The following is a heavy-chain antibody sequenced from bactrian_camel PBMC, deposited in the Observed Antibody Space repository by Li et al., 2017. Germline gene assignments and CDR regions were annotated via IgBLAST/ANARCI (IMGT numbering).Heavy chain of an antibody. J-gene: IGHJ6*01. CDR1: GFTFRIAD. CDR2: INSAGGSTSAGGST. CDR3: TADPGYYMDNDVTLFGY. V-gene: IGHV3S40*01. Sequence: LVESGGGLVQPGGSLRLSCVASGFTFRIADMSWVRQAPGKGLEWVSTINSAGGSTSAGGSTYYADSVKGRFTISRDNAKNTLFLQMNSLKTEDTAVYYCTADPGYYMDNDVTLFGYWGQGTQVTVS. D-gene: IGHD4*01.